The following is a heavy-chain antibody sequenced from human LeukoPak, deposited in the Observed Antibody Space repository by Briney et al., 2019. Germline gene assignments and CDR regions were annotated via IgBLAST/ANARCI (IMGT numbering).Heavy chain of an antibody. CDR1: GGSFSGYY. J-gene: IGHJ5*02. V-gene: IGHV4-34*01. Sequence: SETLSLTCAVYGGSFSGYYWSWIRQPPGKGLEWIGEINHSGSTNYNPSLKSRVTISVDASKNQFSLKLSSVTAADTAVYYCARVFSVRELGANWFDPWGQGTLVTVSS. CDR2: INHSGST. CDR3: ARVFSVRELGANWFDP. D-gene: IGHD1-26*01.